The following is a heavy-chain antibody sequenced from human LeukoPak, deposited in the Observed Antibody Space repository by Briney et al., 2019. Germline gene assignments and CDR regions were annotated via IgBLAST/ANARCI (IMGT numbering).Heavy chain of an antibody. D-gene: IGHD3-22*01. CDR2: INHSGST. CDR3: ARDSFNYYYDSSGFYNPSRGYFDY. J-gene: IGHJ4*02. CDR1: GGSFSGYY. V-gene: IGHV4-34*01. Sequence: PSETLSLTCAVYGGSFSGYYWSWIRQPPGKGLEWIGEINHSGSTNYNPSLKSRVTISVDTSKNQFSLKLSSVTAADTAVYYCARDSFNYYYDSSGFYNPSRGYFDYWGQGTLLAVSS.